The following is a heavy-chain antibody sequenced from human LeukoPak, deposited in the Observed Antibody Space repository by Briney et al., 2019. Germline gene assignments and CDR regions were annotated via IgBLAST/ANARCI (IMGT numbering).Heavy chain of an antibody. CDR2: ISNTGVT. D-gene: IGHD3-16*01. J-gene: IGHJ4*02. CDR1: GGSISSSPYY. CDR3: ASAPRQASIGGLDY. V-gene: IGHV4-39*02. Sequence: SETLSLTCTVSGGSISSSPYYWGWIRQPPGKGLEWIGAISNTGVTYYNPSLRSRVSIFADTSKNHFSLNLRSVTAADTALYYCASAPRQASIGGLDYWGQGTLVTVSS.